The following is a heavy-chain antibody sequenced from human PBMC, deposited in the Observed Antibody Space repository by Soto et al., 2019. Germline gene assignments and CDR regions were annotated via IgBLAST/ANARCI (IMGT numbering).Heavy chain of an antibody. CDR1: GDNFNSPS. CDR3: ARDRARGSFDY. V-gene: IGHV7-4-1*01. J-gene: IGHJ4*02. CDR2: INPNTGKP. Sequence: QVQLVQSGSEAMQPGASVKVSCKGSGDNFNSPSINWLRQAPGQGLEWMGWINPNTGKPTYEQGFTGRVIISVDTSVSTVYLQLCSLKADDSAVYYCARDRARGSFDYWGQGTLVTVSS. D-gene: IGHD3-16*01.